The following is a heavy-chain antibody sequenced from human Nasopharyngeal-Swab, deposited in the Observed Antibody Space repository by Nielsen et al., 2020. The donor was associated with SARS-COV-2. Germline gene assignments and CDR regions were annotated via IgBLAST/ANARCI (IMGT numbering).Heavy chain of an antibody. CDR3: ARLGGYGSWADY. CDR2: IDPGDSYT. CDR1: GYSFTSRW. V-gene: IGHV5-10-1*04. D-gene: IGHD5-12*01. Sequence: KVSCKASGYSFTSRWISWVRQMPGKGLEWMGRIDPGDSYTNYGPTFQGQVTISADKSKRTAYLQWTSLKASDTALYYCARLGGYGSWADYWGQGTLVSVSS. J-gene: IGHJ4*02.